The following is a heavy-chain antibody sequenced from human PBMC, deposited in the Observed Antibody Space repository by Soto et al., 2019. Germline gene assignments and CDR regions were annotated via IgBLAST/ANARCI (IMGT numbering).Heavy chain of an antibody. CDR1: GYTFTSYG. V-gene: IGHV1-18*01. D-gene: IGHD4-17*01. Sequence: GASVKVSCKASGYTFTSYGISWVRQAPGQGLEWMGWTSAYNGNTNYAQKLQGRVTMTTDTSTSTAYMELRSLRSDDTAVYYCAGGNYGDYGDWFDPWGQGTLVTVSS. CDR2: TSAYNGNT. CDR3: AGGNYGDYGDWFDP. J-gene: IGHJ5*02.